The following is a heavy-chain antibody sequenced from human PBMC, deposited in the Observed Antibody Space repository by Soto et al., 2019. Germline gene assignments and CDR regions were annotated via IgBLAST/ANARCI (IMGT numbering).Heavy chain of an antibody. CDR3: ARAAVDATVVSPAYWYFDL. CDR1: GGSISSSNW. D-gene: IGHD4-17*01. V-gene: IGHV4-4*02. CDR2: IYHSGST. Sequence: QVQLLESGPGLVKPSGTLSLTCAVSGGSISSSNWWSWVRQPPGKGLEWIGEIYHSGSTNYNPSLKSRVTISVDKSKNQFSLKLSSVTAADTAVYYCARAAVDATVVSPAYWYFDLWGRGTLVTVSS. J-gene: IGHJ2*01.